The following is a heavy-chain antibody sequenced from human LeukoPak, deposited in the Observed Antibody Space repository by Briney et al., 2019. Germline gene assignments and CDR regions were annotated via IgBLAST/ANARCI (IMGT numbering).Heavy chain of an antibody. J-gene: IGHJ3*01. D-gene: IGHD3-10*01. CDR2: ISNSGGTI. CDR1: GFTFSSYE. CDR3: ATESRGPFDF. Sequence: GGSLRLSCAASGFTFSSYEMNWVRQAPGKGLEWVSYISNSGGTIYYADSVKGRFTISRDNAKNSLYLQMNGLRAEDTAVYYCATESRGPFDFWGQGTMVTVSS. V-gene: IGHV3-48*03.